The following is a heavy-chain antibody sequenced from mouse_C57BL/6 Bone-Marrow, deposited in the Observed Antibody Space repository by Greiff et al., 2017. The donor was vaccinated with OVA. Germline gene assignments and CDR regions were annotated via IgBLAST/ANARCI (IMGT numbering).Heavy chain of an antibody. CDR1: GFTFSSYT. D-gene: IGHD2-3*01. J-gene: IGHJ2*01. Sequence: DVKLVESGGGLVKPGGSLKLSCAASGFTFSSYTMSWVRQTPEKRLEWVATISGGGGNTYYPDSVKGRFTISRDNAKNTLYLQMSSLRSEDTALYYCARFDGYYAFFDYWGQGTTLTVSS. CDR3: ARFDGYYAFFDY. V-gene: IGHV5-9*01. CDR2: ISGGGGNT.